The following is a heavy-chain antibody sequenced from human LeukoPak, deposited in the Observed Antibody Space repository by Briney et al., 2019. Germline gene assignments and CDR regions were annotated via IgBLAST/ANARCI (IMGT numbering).Heavy chain of an antibody. J-gene: IGHJ6*03. CDR2: IYYSGST. CDR1: GGSISSYY. CDR3: PRNPSARRSSYYYSFYMDV. V-gene: IGHV4-59*01. Sequence: PSETLSLTCTVSGGSISSYYWSWIRQPPGTGLEWMGYIYYSGSTNYNPSLKSRVTISVDTSKNQFSLKLSSVTAADTAVYYCPRNPSARRSSYYYSFYMDVWGKGTTVTVSS.